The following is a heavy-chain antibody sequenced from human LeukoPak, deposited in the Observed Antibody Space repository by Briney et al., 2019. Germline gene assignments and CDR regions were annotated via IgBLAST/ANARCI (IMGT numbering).Heavy chain of an antibody. J-gene: IGHJ3*02. Sequence: GXSVKVSCKAFGYTFSSHAMNWVRQAPGQGLELMGWINTNTGIPTYAQGFAGRFVFSLDTSVTTAYLQITSLKAEDTAVYYCARDLVSAGFDIWGQGTMVTVSS. CDR2: INTNTGIP. CDR3: ARDLVSAGFDI. D-gene: IGHD6-6*01. CDR1: GYTFSSHA. V-gene: IGHV7-4-1*02.